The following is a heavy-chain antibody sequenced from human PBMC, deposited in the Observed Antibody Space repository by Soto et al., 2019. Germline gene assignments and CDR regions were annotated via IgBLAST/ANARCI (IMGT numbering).Heavy chain of an antibody. CDR3: ARGIAVALGGDYFDY. CDR1: GCSISSYY. Sequence: SETLSLTCTFPGCSISSYYWSWIRQPPGKGLEWIGYIYYSGITNYNPSLKSRVTISVDTSKNQFSLKLSSVTAADTAVYYCARGIAVALGGDYFDYWGQGTLVTVSS. D-gene: IGHD6-19*01. J-gene: IGHJ4*02. V-gene: IGHV4-59*01. CDR2: IYYSGIT.